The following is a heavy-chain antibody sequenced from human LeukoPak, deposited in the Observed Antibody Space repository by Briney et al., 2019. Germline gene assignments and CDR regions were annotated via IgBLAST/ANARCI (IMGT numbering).Heavy chain of an antibody. CDR2: IDSSGSYT. D-gene: IGHD4-17*01. Sequence: GGSLRLSCAASGFAFGNYAMGWVRQAPGKGLEGVSSIDSSGSYTPSADSVKGRFTISRDNSENTVYRQMNSLRAEDTAVYSCAKISTVTANFDHWGQGTLVTVSS. J-gene: IGHJ4*02. V-gene: IGHV3-23*01. CDR3: AKISTVTANFDH. CDR1: GFAFGNYA.